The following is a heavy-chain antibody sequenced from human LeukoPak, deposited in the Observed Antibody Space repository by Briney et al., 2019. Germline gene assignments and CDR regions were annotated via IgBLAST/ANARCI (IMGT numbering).Heavy chain of an antibody. CDR3: ARDQTYYGSGSYDN. CDR2: VSGSGGST. J-gene: IGHJ4*02. V-gene: IGHV3-23*01. Sequence: GGSLRLSCAASGFTFSSYAMHWVRKAPGKGLEWVSAVSGSGGSTYYADSVKGRFTISRDNSKNTLYLQMNSLRAEDTAVYYCARDQTYYGSGSYDNWGQGTLVTVSS. CDR1: GFTFSSYA. D-gene: IGHD3-10*01.